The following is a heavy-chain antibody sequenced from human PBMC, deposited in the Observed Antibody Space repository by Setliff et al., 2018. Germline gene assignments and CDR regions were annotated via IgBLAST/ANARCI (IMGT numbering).Heavy chain of an antibody. CDR3: ARGPLDFVVVPAAAKFDY. J-gene: IGHJ4*02. D-gene: IGHD2-2*01. CDR1: GGTFSTYA. Sequence: SVKVSCKASGGTFSTYAISWVRQAPGQGLEWMGGIISMFGTTNYAQKFQGRVTITTDKSTSTAYMELSSLRSEDTAIYYCARGPLDFVVVPAAAKFDYWGQGTLVTVSS. V-gene: IGHV1-69*05. CDR2: IISMFGTT.